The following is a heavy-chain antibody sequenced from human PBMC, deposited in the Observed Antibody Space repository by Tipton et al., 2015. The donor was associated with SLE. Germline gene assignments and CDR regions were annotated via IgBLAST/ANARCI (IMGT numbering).Heavy chain of an antibody. Sequence: QLVQSGAEVKKPGESLSISCRASGFDFSSYYIGWVRQVPGKGLEWMGVIYPGDSDTRYSPSFQGQVTISADKSISTAYLQWSSLKASDTAMYYCARETAGLSSGWFSFDYWGQGTLVTVSS. CDR1: GFDFSSYY. CDR3: ARETAGLSSGWFSFDY. V-gene: IGHV5-51*03. D-gene: IGHD6-19*01. CDR2: IYPGDSDT. J-gene: IGHJ4*02.